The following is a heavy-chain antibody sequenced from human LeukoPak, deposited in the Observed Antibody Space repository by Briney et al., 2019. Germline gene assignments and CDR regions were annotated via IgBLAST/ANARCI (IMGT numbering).Heavy chain of an antibody. CDR1: EYTFTDYA. D-gene: IGHD6-19*01. CDR3: ASSSYSSGWYFFDY. J-gene: IGHJ4*02. V-gene: IGHV1-3*01. CDR2: INAGNGNT. Sequence: ASVKVSCKASEYTFTDYAINWVRQAPGQRLEWMGWINAGNGNTRYSQRFQGRVTITRDTSASTAYMELSSLRSEDTAVFYCASSSYSSGWYFFDYWGQGTLVTVSS.